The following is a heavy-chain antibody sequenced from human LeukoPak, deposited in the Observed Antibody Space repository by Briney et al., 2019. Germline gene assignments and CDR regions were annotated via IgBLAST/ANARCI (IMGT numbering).Heavy chain of an antibody. CDR2: INHSGST. D-gene: IGHD3-9*01. Sequence: SETLSLTCAVYGGSFSGYYWSWIRQPPGKGLEWIGEINHSGSTNYNPSLKSRVTISVDTSKNQFSLKLSSVTAADTAVYYCAREASNYYDILTGYPSGAFDIWGQGTMVTVSS. V-gene: IGHV4-34*01. J-gene: IGHJ3*02. CDR3: AREASNYYDILTGYPSGAFDI. CDR1: GGSFSGYY.